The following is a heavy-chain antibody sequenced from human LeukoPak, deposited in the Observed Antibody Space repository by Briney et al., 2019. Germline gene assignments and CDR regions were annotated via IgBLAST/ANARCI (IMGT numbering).Heavy chain of an antibody. CDR2: IYYSGST. CDR3: AREWEPFGGEP. V-gene: IGHV4-30-4*08. Sequence: PSETLSLTCTVSGGSISSYYWSWIRQPPGKGLEWIGYIYYSGSTYYNPSLKSRVTISVDTSKNQLSLKLSSVTAADTAVYYCAREWEPFGGEPWGQGTLVTVSS. J-gene: IGHJ5*02. D-gene: IGHD1-26*01. CDR1: GGSISSYY.